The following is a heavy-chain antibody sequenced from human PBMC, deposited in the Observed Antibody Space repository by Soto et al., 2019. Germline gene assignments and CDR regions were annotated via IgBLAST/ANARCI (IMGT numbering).Heavy chain of an antibody. D-gene: IGHD3-22*01. V-gene: IGHV1-8*01. CDR1: GYTFTSYD. J-gene: IGHJ4*02. CDR3: AREKSSGNYNDY. Sequence: QVQLVQSGAEVKKPGASVKVSCKASGYTFTSYDINWVRQATGQGLEWMGWMNPNSGNTGYAQKFRGRVTMTRNTSISTAYMELSSLRSEVTAVYYCAREKSSGNYNDYWGQGTLVTVSS. CDR2: MNPNSGNT.